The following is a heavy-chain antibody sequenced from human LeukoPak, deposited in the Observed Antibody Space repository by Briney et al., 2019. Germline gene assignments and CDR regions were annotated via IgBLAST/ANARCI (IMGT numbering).Heavy chain of an antibody. CDR2: ISYDGSNK. J-gene: IGHJ4*02. V-gene: IGHV3-30*04. CDR1: GFTFSSYA. CDR3: AKDYRPHDFWSGLVDY. Sequence: QPGRSLRLTCAASGFTFSSYAMHWVRQAPGKGLEWVAIISYDGSNKYYADSVKGRFTISRDNSKNTLYLQMNSLRAEDTAVYYCAKDYRPHDFWSGLVDYWGQGTLVTVSS. D-gene: IGHD3-3*01.